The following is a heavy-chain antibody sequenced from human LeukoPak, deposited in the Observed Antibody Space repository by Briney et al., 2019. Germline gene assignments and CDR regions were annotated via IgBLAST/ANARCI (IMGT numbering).Heavy chain of an antibody. Sequence: GASVKVSCKASGYTFTSYGISWVRQAPGQGLEWMGWISAYNGNTNYAQKLQGRVTMTTDTSTSTAYVELRSLRSDDTAVYYCARDLGPGKANGDYQAAGYWGQGTLVTVSS. J-gene: IGHJ4*02. CDR2: ISAYNGNT. CDR3: ARDLGPGKANGDYQAAGY. CDR1: GYTFTSYG. V-gene: IGHV1-18*01. D-gene: IGHD4-17*01.